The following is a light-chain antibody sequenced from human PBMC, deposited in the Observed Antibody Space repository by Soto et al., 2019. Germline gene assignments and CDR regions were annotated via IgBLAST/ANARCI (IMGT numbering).Light chain of an antibody. CDR2: DAS. CDR1: QSVSSH. V-gene: IGKV3-11*01. J-gene: IGKJ3*01. CDR3: QQRSNSPPFT. Sequence: EIVLTQSPATLSLSPGERATLSCRASQSVSSHLAWYQHKPGQAPRLLIYDASNRATGIPARFSGSGSGTDFTLTISSLEPEDFAVYYCQQRSNSPPFTFGPGTKVDI.